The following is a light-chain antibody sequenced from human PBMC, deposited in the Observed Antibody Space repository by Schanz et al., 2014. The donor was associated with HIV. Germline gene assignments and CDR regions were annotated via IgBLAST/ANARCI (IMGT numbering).Light chain of an antibody. Sequence: IQMTQSPSSLSASVGDRVTITCRASQSIDNYLNWYQQRPGKAPKLLIYGASSLQSGVPSRFSGSGSGTDFTFTISRLQPEDVATYYCQKYNSAPLTFGGGTKVEI. CDR2: GAS. CDR1: QSIDNY. J-gene: IGKJ4*01. CDR3: QKYNSAPLT. V-gene: IGKV1-39*01.